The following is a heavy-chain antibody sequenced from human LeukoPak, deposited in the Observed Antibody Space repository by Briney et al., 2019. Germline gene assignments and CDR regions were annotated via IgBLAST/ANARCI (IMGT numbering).Heavy chain of an antibody. V-gene: IGHV4-34*01. J-gene: IGHJ6*03. D-gene: IGHD1-26*01. CDR3: ARRGGGSYYYYYYMDV. Sequence: SETLSLTCAVYGGSFSGYYWSWIRQPPGKGLEWIGEINHSGSTNYNPSLKSRVTISVDTSENQFSLKLSSVTAADTAVYYCARRGGGSYYYYYYMDVWGKGTTVTISS. CDR1: GGSFSGYY. CDR2: INHSGST.